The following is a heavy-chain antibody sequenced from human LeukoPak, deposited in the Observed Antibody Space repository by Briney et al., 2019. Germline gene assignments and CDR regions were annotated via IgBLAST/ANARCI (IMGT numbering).Heavy chain of an antibody. Sequence: GGSLRLSCEASGFLFTRYWMSWVRQAPGKGPEWVAHIKENGNEQYYADSVKGRFTICRDNVKQSLCLQMNNLRVEDTAVYYCAKDQDSGSYDDYYYYGMDVWGQGTTVTVSS. J-gene: IGHJ6*02. CDR2: IKENGNEQ. D-gene: IGHD1-26*01. V-gene: IGHV3-7*01. CDR1: GFLFTRYW. CDR3: AKDQDSGSYDDYYYYGMDV.